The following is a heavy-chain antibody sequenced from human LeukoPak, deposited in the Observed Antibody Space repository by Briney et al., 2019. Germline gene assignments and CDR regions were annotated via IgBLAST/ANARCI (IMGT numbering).Heavy chain of an antibody. CDR1: GGSISSGDYY. CDR3: AREGSGYYRIDY. D-gene: IGHD3-22*01. V-gene: IGHV4-30-4*08. Sequence: SQTLSLTCTVSGGSISSGDYYWSWIRQPPGKGLEWIGYIYYSGSTYYNPSLKSRVTISVDTSKYQFSLKLSPVTAADTAVYYCAREGSGYYRIDYWGQGTLVTVSS. CDR2: IYYSGST. J-gene: IGHJ4*02.